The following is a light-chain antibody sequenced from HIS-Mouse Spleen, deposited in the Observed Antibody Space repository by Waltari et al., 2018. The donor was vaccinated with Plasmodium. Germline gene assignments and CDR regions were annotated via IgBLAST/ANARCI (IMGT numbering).Light chain of an antibody. CDR2: GAS. CDR3: QQYNNWPFT. J-gene: IGKJ3*01. V-gene: IGKV3-15*01. Sequence: EIVLPQSPATLPVSQGERATPSCRASQSVSSNLAWYQQKPGQAPRLLIYGASTRATGIPARFSGSGSGTEFTLTISSLQSEDFAVYYCQQYNNWPFTFGPGTKVDIK. CDR1: QSVSSN.